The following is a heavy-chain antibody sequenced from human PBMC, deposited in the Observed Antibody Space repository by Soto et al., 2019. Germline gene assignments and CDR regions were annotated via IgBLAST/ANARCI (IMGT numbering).Heavy chain of an antibody. D-gene: IGHD1-26*01. V-gene: IGHV3-23*01. CDR3: AKDLRPDGRYDLNY. J-gene: IGHJ4*02. CDR2: MVGDGSSS. CDR1: GFIFRTYA. Sequence: EVQLLESGGGLAQPGGSLRLSCAASGFIFRTYAMNWVRQAPGKGLEWVSVMVGDGSSSDYVDSVRGRLTISRDNSKNTLYLQMNNLKAEDTAVYYCAKDLRPDGRYDLNYWGQGTLVTVSS.